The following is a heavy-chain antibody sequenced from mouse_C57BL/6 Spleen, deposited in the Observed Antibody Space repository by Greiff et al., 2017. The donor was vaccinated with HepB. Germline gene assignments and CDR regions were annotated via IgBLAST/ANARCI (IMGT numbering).Heavy chain of an antibody. CDR3: ARKRQYRYLVFGD. J-gene: IGHJ2*01. Sequence: QVQLQQPGAELVKPGASVKLSCKASGYTFTSYWMHWVKQRPGQGLEWIGNINPSNGGTNYNEKFKSKATLTVDKSSSTAYMQLSSLTSEDSAVYYGARKRQYRYLVFGDWGQSTTRQVSS. D-gene: IGHD2-14*01. V-gene: IGHV1-53*01. CDR2: INPSNGGT. CDR1: GYTFTSYW.